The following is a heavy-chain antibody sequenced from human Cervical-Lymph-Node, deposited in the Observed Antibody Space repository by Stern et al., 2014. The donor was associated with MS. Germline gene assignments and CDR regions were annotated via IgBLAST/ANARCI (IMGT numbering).Heavy chain of an antibody. V-gene: IGHV3-53*04. CDR3: AREGGDDDYYYGLDV. CDR2: LYASGTT. CDR1: GLTVSNNY. Sequence: EVQLVESGGGLVQPGGSLRLSCAASGLTVSNNYMSWVRQAPGKGLEWVSLLYASGTTSYADCVKGRFIISRHNSKNTLYLQMNSLRPDDTAVYYCAREGGDDDYYYGLDVWGQGTTVTVSS. D-gene: IGHD2-21*02. J-gene: IGHJ6*02.